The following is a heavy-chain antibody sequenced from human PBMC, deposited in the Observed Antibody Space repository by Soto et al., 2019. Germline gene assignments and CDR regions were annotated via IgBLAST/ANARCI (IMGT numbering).Heavy chain of an antibody. D-gene: IGHD6-13*01. J-gene: IGHJ4*02. CDR1: GFTFSSYS. CDR3: ARVDSSSWYGY. CDR2: ISSSSSTI. Sequence: GSLRLSCAASGFTFSSYSMNWVRQAPGKGLEWVSYISSSSSTIYYADSVKGRFTISRDNAKNSLYLQMNSLRAEDTAVYYCARVDSSSWYGYWGQGTLVTVSS. V-gene: IGHV3-48*01.